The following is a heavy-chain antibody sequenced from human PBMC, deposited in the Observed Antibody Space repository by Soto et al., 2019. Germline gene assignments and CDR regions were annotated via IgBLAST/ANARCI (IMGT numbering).Heavy chain of an antibody. CDR3: AREGSSSGPDYEY. V-gene: IGHV3-72*01. D-gene: IGHD3-22*01. CDR2: TRNKASSYTT. Sequence: VGFLRLSWGALWFSCGDYCVNWISKAPGKGLEWVGRTRNKASSYTTDYAAFVKGRFTISRDDSKNLIYLQMNSLKTEDTAVYYCAREGSSSGPDYEYWGQGTLVTVSS. J-gene: IGHJ4*02. CDR1: WFSCGDYC.